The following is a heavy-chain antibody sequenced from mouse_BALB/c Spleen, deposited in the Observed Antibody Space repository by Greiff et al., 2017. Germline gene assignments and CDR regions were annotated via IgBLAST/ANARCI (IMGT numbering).Heavy chain of an antibody. CDR3: ARHYYGSSDYAMDY. V-gene: IGHV2-6-2*01. Sequence: VQLQQSGPDLVAPSQSLSITCTVSGFSLTSYGVHWVRQPPGKGLEWLVVIWSDGSTTYNSALKSRLSISKDNSKSQVFLKMNSLQTDDTAMYYSARHYYGSSDYAMDYWGQGTSVTVSS. CDR2: IWSDGST. J-gene: IGHJ4*01. CDR1: GFSLTSYG. D-gene: IGHD1-1*01.